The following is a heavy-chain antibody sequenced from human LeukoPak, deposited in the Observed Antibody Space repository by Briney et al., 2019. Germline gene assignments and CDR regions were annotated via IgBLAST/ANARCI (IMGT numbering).Heavy chain of an antibody. CDR3: ARVVVPAAIIHTGGYYYYGMDV. CDR2: ISSSISYI. CDR1: GFTFSSYS. J-gene: IGHJ6*02. D-gene: IGHD2-2*01. V-gene: IGHV3-21*01. Sequence: GGSLRLSCAASGFTFSSYSMNWVRQAPGKGLGWVSSISSSISYIYYAESVKGRFTISRDNAKNSLYLQMNSLRAEDTAVYYCARVVVPAAIIHTGGYYYYGMDVWGQGTTVTVSS.